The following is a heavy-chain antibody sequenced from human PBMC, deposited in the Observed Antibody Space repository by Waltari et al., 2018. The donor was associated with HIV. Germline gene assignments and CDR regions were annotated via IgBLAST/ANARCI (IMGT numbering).Heavy chain of an antibody. J-gene: IGHJ4*02. D-gene: IGHD6-19*01. Sequence: QVQLQESGPGLVKPSETLSLTCTVSGGSISSYYWSWIRQPPGKGLVWSGYIYYSGSTNYNPSLKSRVTISVDTSKNQFSLKLSSVTAADTAVYYCARLRFGAVAGTGPFDYWGQGTLVTVSS. CDR3: ARLRFGAVAGTGPFDY. CDR1: GGSISSYY. V-gene: IGHV4-59*01. CDR2: IYYSGST.